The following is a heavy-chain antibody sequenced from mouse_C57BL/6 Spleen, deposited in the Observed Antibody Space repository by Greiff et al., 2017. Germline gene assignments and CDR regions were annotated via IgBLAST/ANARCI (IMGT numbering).Heavy chain of an antibody. J-gene: IGHJ2*01. V-gene: IGHV1-19*01. CDR1: GYTFTDYY. CDR3: TRKRGGDYFYFDY. D-gene: IGHD2-4*01. Sequence: EVQLQQSGPVLVKPGASVKMSCKASGYTFTDYYMNWVKQSHGKSLEWIGVINPYNGGTSYNQKFKGKATLTVDKSSSTAYMELRSLTSEDSAVYYCTRKRGGDYFYFDYWGQGTTLTVSS. CDR2: INPYNGGT.